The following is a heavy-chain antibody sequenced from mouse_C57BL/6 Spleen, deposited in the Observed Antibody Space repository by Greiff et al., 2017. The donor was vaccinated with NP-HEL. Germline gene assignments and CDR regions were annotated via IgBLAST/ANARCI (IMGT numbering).Heavy chain of an antibody. CDR2: IDPETGGT. D-gene: IGHD1-1*01. J-gene: IGHJ4*01. CDR3: TRGYYGSNYAMDY. Sequence: VQLQQSGAELVRPGASVTLSCKASGYTFTDYEMHWVKQTPVHGLEWIGAIDPETGGTAYNQKFKGKAILTADKSSSTAYMDLRSLTSEDSAVYYCTRGYYGSNYAMDYWGQGTSVTVSA. CDR1: GYTFTDYE. V-gene: IGHV1-15*01.